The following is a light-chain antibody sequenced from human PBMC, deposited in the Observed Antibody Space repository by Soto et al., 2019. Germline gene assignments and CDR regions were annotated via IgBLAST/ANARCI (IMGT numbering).Light chain of an antibody. Sequence: ALTQPASVSGAPGQSLTISCTGTNRKIVVYNYVSWYQQHPCKAPYLMIYDVSNRHSGVPNRFSGSKSGNTASLTISVLQAEDEADYYCSSYTSRSTLYVFGTGTKVTVL. J-gene: IGLJ1*01. V-gene: IGLV2-14*01. CDR3: SSYTSRSTLYV. CDR1: NRKIVVYNY. CDR2: DVS.